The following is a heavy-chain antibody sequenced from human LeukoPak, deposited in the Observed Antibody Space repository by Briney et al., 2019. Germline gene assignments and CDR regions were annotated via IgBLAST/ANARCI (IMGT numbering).Heavy chain of an antibody. D-gene: IGHD6-6*01. CDR1: GFTFDDYG. CDR3: ARDRDYSSSYFGWYFDL. V-gene: IGHV3-20*04. Sequence: GGSLRLSCAASGFTFDDYGMSWVRQAPGKGLEWVSGINWNGGSTGYVDSVKGRFTISRDNAKNSLYLQMNSLRAEDTALYYCARDRDYSSSYFGWYFDLWGRGTLVTVSS. J-gene: IGHJ2*01. CDR2: INWNGGST.